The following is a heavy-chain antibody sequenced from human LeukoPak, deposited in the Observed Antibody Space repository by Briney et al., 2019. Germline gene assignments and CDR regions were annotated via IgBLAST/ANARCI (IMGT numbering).Heavy chain of an antibody. V-gene: IGHV1-69*06. D-gene: IGHD1-26*01. Sequence: EASVKVSCKASGYTFTGYYMHWVRQAPGQGLEWMGGIIPIFGTANYAQKFQGRVTITADKSTSTAYMDLRSLRSDDTAVYYCARDTGSSPGDYWGQGTLVTVSS. CDR2: IIPIFGTA. CDR1: GYTFTGYY. J-gene: IGHJ4*02. CDR3: ARDTGSSPGDY.